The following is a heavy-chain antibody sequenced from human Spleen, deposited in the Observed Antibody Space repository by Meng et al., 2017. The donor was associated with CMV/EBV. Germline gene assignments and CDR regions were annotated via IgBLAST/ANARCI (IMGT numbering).Heavy chain of an antibody. CDR1: GFTFSDYY. V-gene: IGHV3-11*01. CDR2: ISGSGIII. D-gene: IGHD4-17*01. J-gene: IGHJ4*02. Sequence: GGSLRLSCAVSGFTFSDYYMSWIRQAPGKGLEWVSYISGSGIIIYYADSVKGRFTISRDNAKNSVYQQMNSLRAEDTAVYYCARIYGDNDYWGQGTRGTGSS. CDR3: ARIYGDNDY.